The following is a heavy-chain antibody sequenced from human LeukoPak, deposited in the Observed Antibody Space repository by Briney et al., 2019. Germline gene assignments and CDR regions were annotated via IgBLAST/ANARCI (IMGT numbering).Heavy chain of an antibody. J-gene: IGHJ4*02. D-gene: IGHD2-2*01. V-gene: IGHV3-30*04. Sequence: PGGSLRLSCAASGFTFSSYAMHWVRQAPSKGLEWVAVISYDGSNKYYADSVKGRFTISRDNSKNTLYLQMNSLRAEDAAVYYCARGPDIVVVPAAIAFDYWGQGTLVTVSS. CDR1: GFTFSSYA. CDR2: ISYDGSNK. CDR3: ARGPDIVVVPAAIAFDY.